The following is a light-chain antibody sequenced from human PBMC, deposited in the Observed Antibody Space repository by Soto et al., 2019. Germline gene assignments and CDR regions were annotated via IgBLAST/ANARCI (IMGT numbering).Light chain of an antibody. CDR2: DAS. CDR3: QQYNTYPWT. V-gene: IGKV1-5*01. Sequence: DIQMTQSPATLSASVGDRVTITCRASQSISSWLDWYQQKPGKVPKLLIDDASSLESGVPSRFSGSGSGTEFTLTISRLQPDDFATYYSQQYNTYPWTFGQGTKVEIK. J-gene: IGKJ1*01. CDR1: QSISSW.